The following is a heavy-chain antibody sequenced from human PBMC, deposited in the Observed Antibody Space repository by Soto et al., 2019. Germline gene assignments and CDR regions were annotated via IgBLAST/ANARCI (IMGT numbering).Heavy chain of an antibody. CDR3: ARDNDYGGNTNWFDP. D-gene: IGHD4-17*01. Sequence: SETLSLTCTVSGGSISSGGYYWSWIRQHPGKGLEWIGYIYYSGSTYYDPSLKSRVTISVDTSKNQFSLKLSSVTAADTAVYYCARDNDYGGNTNWFDPWGQGTLVTVSS. V-gene: IGHV4-31*03. J-gene: IGHJ5*02. CDR1: GGSISSGGYY. CDR2: IYYSGST.